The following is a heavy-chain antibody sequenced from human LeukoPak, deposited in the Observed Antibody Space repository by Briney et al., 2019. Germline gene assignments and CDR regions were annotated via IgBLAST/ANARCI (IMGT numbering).Heavy chain of an antibody. CDR3: ANQGGSGSYHYYYCGMDV. V-gene: IGHV4-39*01. D-gene: IGHD3-10*01. Sequence: SETLSLICTVSGGSISSSSYYWGWIRQPPGKGLEWIGSIYYSGSTYYNPSLKSRVTISVDTSKNQFSLKLSSVTAADTAVYYCANQGGSGSYHYYYCGMDVWGQGTTVTVSS. J-gene: IGHJ6*02. CDR2: IYYSGST. CDR1: GGSISSSSYY.